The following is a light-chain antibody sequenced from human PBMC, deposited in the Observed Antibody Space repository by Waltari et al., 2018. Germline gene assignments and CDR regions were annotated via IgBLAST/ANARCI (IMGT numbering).Light chain of an antibody. J-gene: IGLJ1*01. V-gene: IGLV2-14*03. CDR2: DVN. CDR3: SSYTGATTLDV. CDR1: SSDIGGYKY. Sequence: SALTQPASVSGSPGQSITISCIGTSSDIGGYKYVSWYQQHPGKAPKVIIYDVNTRPSGVAQRFSGSKSGNTASLTISGLQAEDEAQYFCSSYTGATTLDVFGTGTKVSVL.